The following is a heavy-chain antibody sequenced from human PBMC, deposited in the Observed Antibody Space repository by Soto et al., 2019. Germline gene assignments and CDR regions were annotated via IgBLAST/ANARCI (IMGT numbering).Heavy chain of an antibody. D-gene: IGHD2-15*01. Sequence: EVQVLESAGGLIQPGGSLRLSCTTSGFTFVNFAMNWVRQRPGKGLEWVSSIIGSGGSTSYADSVKGRFTISRDNSRNPVFLQMNSLRVDDTAVYYFAKGGRSHYYYGMDVWGQGNTVVVSS. J-gene: IGHJ6*02. V-gene: IGHV3-23*01. CDR1: GFTFVNFA. CDR3: AKGGRSHYYYGMDV. CDR2: IIGSGGST.